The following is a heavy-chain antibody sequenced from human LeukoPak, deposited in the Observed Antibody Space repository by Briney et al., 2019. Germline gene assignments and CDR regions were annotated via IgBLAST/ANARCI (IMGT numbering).Heavy chain of an antibody. D-gene: IGHD3-9*01. J-gene: IGHJ5*02. CDR3: ARAEDQGRYFDWLPGFDP. CDR2: ILPIFGTS. Sequence: SVKVSCKASGGTFSSYVINWVRQAPGQGLEWRGGILPIFGTSIYAQQFQGRVTITADEPTNTAYLELNRLRSDDTATYYCARAEDQGRYFDWLPGFDPWGQGTLVTVSS. CDR1: GGTFSSYV. V-gene: IGHV1-69*13.